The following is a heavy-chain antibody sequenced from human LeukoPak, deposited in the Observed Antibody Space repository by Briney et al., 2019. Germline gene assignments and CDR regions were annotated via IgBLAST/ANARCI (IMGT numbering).Heavy chain of an antibody. V-gene: IGHV3-48*01. CDR3: ARDGWYISGWYAGAFDI. CDR1: GFTFSSYS. D-gene: IGHD6-19*01. J-gene: IGHJ3*02. CDR2: ISSSSSTI. Sequence: PGGSLRLSCAASGFTFSSYSMNWVRQAPGKGLEWVSYISSSSSTIYYADSVKGRFTISRDNAKNSLYLQMDSLRGEDTAVYYCARDGWYISGWYAGAFDIWGQGTVVTVSS.